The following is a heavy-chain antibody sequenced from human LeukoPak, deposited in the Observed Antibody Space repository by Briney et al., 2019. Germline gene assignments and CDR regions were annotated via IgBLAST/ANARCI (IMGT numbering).Heavy chain of an antibody. D-gene: IGHD4-11*01. CDR1: GFTFSSYE. V-gene: IGHV3-48*03. CDR3: ASRLDYSDWFDP. J-gene: IGHJ5*02. CDR2: ISSSGSTI. Sequence: PGGSLRLSCAASGFTFSSYEMNWVRQAPGKGLEWVSYISSSGSTIYYADSVKGRFTISRDNAKNSLYLQMNSLRAEDTAVYYCASRLDYSDWFDPWGQGTLVTVSS.